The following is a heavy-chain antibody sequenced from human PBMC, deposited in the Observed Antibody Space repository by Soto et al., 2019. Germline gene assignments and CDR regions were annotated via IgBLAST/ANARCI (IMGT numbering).Heavy chain of an antibody. CDR2: INHSGST. V-gene: IGHV4-34*01. J-gene: IGHJ4*02. CDR1: GGSFSGYY. Sequence: SETLSLTCAVYGGSFSGYYWSWIRQPPGKGLEWIGEINHSGSTNYNPSLKSRVTISVDTSKNQFSLKLSSVTAADTAVYYCAVAGMGRGGFDYWGQGTLVTVSS. D-gene: IGHD3-10*01. CDR3: AVAGMGRGGFDY.